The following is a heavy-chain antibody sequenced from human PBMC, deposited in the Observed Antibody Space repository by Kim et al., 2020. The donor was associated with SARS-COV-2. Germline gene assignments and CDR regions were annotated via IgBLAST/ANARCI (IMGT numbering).Heavy chain of an antibody. Sequence: GGSLRLSCAASGFTFSDYPMNWVRQAPGKGLEWVSSIRASSNRDSADSLKARLTISRDKAENSLYLQMNSLSAEDTAVYYCARGMRGFSYGKIDYWGQGTLVTVSS. CDR1: GFTFSDYP. J-gene: IGHJ4*02. V-gene: IGHV3-21*01. CDR2: IRASSNR. CDR3: ARGMRGFSYGKIDY. D-gene: IGHD5-18*01.